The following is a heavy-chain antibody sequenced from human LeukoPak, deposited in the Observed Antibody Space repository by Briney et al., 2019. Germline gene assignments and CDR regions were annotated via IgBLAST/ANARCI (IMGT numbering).Heavy chain of an antibody. D-gene: IGHD3-10*01. CDR3: ARDRFGEHANWFDP. CDR2: ISAYNGNT. V-gene: IGHV1-18*01. J-gene: IGHJ5*02. Sequence: GASVKVSCKASGYTFTSYGISWVRQAPGQGLEWMGWISAYNGNTNYAQKLQGRVTMTTDTSTSTAYMELRSLRSDDTAVYYCARDRFGEHANWFDPWGQGTLVTVSS. CDR1: GYTFTSYG.